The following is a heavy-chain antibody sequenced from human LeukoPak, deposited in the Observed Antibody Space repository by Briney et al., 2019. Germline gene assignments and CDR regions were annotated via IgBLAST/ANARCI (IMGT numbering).Heavy chain of an antibody. CDR2: MNPNSGNT. D-gene: IGHD3-22*01. J-gene: IGHJ5*02. Sequence: GASVKVSCKASGYTFTSYDINWVRQATGQGLEWMGWMNPNSGNTGYAQKFQGRVTMSRNTSISTAYMELSSLRSEDTAVYYCARGDLNYYDSSGYYPWGQGTLVTVSS. V-gene: IGHV1-8*01. CDR3: ARGDLNYYDSSGYYP. CDR1: GYTFTSYD.